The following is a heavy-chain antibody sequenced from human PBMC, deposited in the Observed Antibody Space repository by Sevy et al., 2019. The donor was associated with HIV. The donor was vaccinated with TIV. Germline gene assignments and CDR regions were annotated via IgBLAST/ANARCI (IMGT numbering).Heavy chain of an antibody. CDR3: AKDFYIGNSLDY. CDR2: IRYDGSNK. V-gene: IGHV3-30*02. CDR1: GFTFSSYG. D-gene: IGHD4-4*01. J-gene: IGHJ4*02. Sequence: GGSLRLSCAASGFTFSSYGMHWVRQAPGKGLEWVAFIRYDGSNKYYADSVKVRFTISRDNSKNTLYLQMNSLRAEDTAVYYCAKDFYIGNSLDYWGQGTLVTVSS.